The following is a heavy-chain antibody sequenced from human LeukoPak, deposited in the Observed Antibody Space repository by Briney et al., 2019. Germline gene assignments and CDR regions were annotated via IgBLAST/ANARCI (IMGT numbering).Heavy chain of an antibody. CDR1: GFTFSNYA. D-gene: IGHD3-22*01. CDR2: ISGSGGTT. V-gene: IGHV3-23*01. CDR3: AKRPTNYHDSSGYYYWYFDL. J-gene: IGHJ2*01. Sequence: GGSLRLSCAASGFTFSNYARTWVRQAPGKGLEWVSGISGSGGTTYYADSVKGRFTISRDNSKNTLYLQLNSLRAEDTAVYYCAKRPTNYHDSSGYYYWYFDLWGRGTLVTASS.